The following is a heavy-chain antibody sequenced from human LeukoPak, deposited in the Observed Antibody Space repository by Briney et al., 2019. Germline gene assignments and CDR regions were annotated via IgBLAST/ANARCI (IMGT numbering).Heavy chain of an antibody. CDR3: AKPDVDIVAKPFDY. CDR2: IYSGGST. V-gene: IGHV3-66*04. CDR1: GFTVSSNY. J-gene: IGHJ4*02. Sequence: GGSLRLSCAASGFTVSSNYMSWVRQAPGKGLEWVSVIYSGGSTYYADSVKGRFTISRDNSKNTLYLQMNSLRAEDTAVYYCAKPDVDIVAKPFDYWGQGTLVTVSS. D-gene: IGHD5-12*01.